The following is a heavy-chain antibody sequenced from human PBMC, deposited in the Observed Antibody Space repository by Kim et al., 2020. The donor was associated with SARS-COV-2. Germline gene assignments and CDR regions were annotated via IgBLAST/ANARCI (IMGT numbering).Heavy chain of an antibody. V-gene: IGHV3-33*01. CDR2: IWYDGSNK. J-gene: IGHJ4*02. CDR1: GFTFSSYG. CDR3: ARDISDIVPAAGY. D-gene: IGHD2-2*01. Sequence: GGSLRLSCAASGFTFSSYGMHWVRQAPGKGLEWVAVIWYDGSNKYYADSVKGRFTISRDNSKNTLYLQMNSLRAEDTAVYYCARDISDIVPAAGYWGQGTLVTVSS.